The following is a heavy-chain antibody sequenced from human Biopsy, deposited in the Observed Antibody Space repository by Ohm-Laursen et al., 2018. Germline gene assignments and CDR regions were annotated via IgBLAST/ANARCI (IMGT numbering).Heavy chain of an antibody. D-gene: IGHD3-3*01. CDR1: GVSITAYY. Sequence: SETLSLTCTVSGVSITAYYWSWIRQPPGKGLECIGNIHHSGSTNYNPSLKSRLTISVDTSKNQFSLKLSSVTAADTAVFFCARLYRLDDYWNDDPPDAFDVWGQGTGSLSLQ. CDR3: ARLYRLDDYWNDDPPDAFDV. CDR2: IHHSGST. J-gene: IGHJ3*01. V-gene: IGHV4-59*01.